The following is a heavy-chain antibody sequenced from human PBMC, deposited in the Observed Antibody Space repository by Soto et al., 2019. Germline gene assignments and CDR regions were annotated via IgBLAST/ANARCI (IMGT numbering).Heavy chain of an antibody. CDR3: ARDVVVPAAIGGYDYYYYYGMDV. CDR1: GYTFTSYG. D-gene: IGHD2-2*01. V-gene: IGHV1-18*04. Sequence: GASVKVSCKASGYTFTSYGISWVRQAPGQGLEWMGWISAYNGNTNYAQKLQGRVTMTTDTSTSTAYMELRSLRSDDTAVYYCARDVVVPAAIGGYDYYYYYGMDVWGQGTTVTVSS. J-gene: IGHJ6*02. CDR2: ISAYNGNT.